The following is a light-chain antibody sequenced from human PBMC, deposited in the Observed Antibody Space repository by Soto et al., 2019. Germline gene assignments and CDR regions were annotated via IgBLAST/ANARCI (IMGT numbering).Light chain of an antibody. J-gene: IGKJ3*01. CDR2: DAS. CDR3: QQYDNPLFT. Sequence: DIQMTQSPSSLSASVGDRVTITCQASQDINNYLNWYQQKPGKAPKLLIYDASNLEMGVPSRFSGSGSGTDFTFTISSLQPEDTATYYCQQYDNPLFTFGPGTKVDIK. V-gene: IGKV1-33*01. CDR1: QDINNY.